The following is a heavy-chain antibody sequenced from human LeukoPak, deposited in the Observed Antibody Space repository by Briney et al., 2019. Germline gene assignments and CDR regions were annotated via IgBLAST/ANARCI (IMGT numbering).Heavy chain of an antibody. CDR2: IKQDGSEK. Sequence: GGSLRLSCAASGFTFSSYWTSWVRQAPGKGLEWVANIKQDGSEKYYVDSVKGRFTISRDNAKNSLYLQMNSLRAEDTAVYYCATYGGNSFDYWGQGTLVTVSS. V-gene: IGHV3-7*01. CDR1: GFTFSSYW. CDR3: ATYGGNSFDY. J-gene: IGHJ4*02. D-gene: IGHD2-21*02.